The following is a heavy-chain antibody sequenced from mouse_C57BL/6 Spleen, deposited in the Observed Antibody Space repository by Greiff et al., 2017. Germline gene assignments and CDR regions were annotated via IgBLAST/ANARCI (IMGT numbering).Heavy chain of an antibody. D-gene: IGHD2-4*01. J-gene: IGHJ3*01. V-gene: IGHV1-81*01. CDR2: IYPRSGNT. Sequence: QVQLKQSGAELARPGASVKLSCKASGYTFTSYGISWVKQRTGQGLEWIGEIYPRSGNTYYNEKVKGKATLTADKSSSTAYMELRSLTSEVSAFYFCASAYDYHSWFAYWGQGTLVTVSA. CDR1: GYTFTSYG. CDR3: ASAYDYHSWFAY.